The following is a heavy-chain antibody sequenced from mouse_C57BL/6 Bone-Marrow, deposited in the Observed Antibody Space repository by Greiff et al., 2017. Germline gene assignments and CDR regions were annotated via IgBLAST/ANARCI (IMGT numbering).Heavy chain of an antibody. V-gene: IGHV10-1*01. CDR3: VTGDYYAMDY. CDR1: GFSFNTYA. CDR2: IRSKSNNYAT. J-gene: IGHJ4*01. Sequence: DVMLVESGGGLVQPKGSLKLSCAASGFSFNTYAMNWVRQAPGKGLEWVARIRSKSNNYATYYADSVKDRFTISRDDSESMLYLQMNNLKTEDTAMYYCVTGDYYAMDYWGQGTSVTVSS.